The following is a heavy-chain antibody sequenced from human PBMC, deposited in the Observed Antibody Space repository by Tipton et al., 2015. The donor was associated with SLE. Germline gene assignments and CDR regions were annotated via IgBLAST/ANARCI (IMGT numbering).Heavy chain of an antibody. J-gene: IGHJ4*02. Sequence: TLSLTCTVSGGSISSGGYYWSWVRQRPGTGLEWIGYIHYSGSTYYNPSLKSRVTISVDTPKNQFSLRLNSVTAADTAVYFCARIAIAPAMGEYYFDSWGQGTLVTVSP. CDR3: ARIAIAPAMGEYYFDS. V-gene: IGHV4-31*03. CDR2: IHYSGST. CDR1: GGSISSGGYY. D-gene: IGHD2-2*01.